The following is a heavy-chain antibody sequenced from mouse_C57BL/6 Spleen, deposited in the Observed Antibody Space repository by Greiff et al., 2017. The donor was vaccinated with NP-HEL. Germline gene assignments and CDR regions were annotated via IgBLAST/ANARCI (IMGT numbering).Heavy chain of an antibody. J-gene: IGHJ4*01. CDR2: IYPRSGNT. Sequence: QVQLKQSGAELARPGASVKLSCKASGYTFTSYGISWVKQRTGQGLEWIGEIYPRSGNTYYNEKFKGKATLTADKSSSTAYMELRSLTSEDSAVYFCAREGGSSYVSYAMDYWGQGTSVTVSS. CDR1: GYTFTSYG. D-gene: IGHD1-1*01. V-gene: IGHV1-81*01. CDR3: AREGGSSYVSYAMDY.